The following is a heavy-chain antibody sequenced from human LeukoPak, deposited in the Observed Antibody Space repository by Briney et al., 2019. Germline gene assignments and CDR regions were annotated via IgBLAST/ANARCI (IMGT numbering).Heavy chain of an antibody. CDR2: ISGSGGST. D-gene: IGHD3-22*01. J-gene: IGHJ4*02. CDR3: AKDRGYHDTPRDY. V-gene: IGHV3-23*01. CDR1: GFTFSSYA. Sequence: VGSLRLSCAASGFTFSSYAMSWVRQAPGKGLEWVSAISGSGGSTYYADSVKGRFTISRDNSKSTLYLQMNSLRAEDTAVYYCAKDRGYHDTPRDYWGQGTLVTVSS.